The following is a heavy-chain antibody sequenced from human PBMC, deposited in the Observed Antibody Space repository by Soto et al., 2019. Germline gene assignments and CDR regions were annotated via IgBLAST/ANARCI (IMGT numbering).Heavy chain of an antibody. J-gene: IGHJ5*02. V-gene: IGHV3-23*01. CDR3: AQTTPSIHWFDP. Sequence: EVQLLESGGGLVQPGGSLRLSCAASGFTFSSYAMSWVRQAPGKGLEWVSAISAGGDNTYYRDSVKGRFTISRDNSKNTLYLQMNSLRAEDTAVYFCAQTTPSIHWFDPWGQGTLVTVSS. CDR2: ISAGGDNT. D-gene: IGHD1-1*01. CDR1: GFTFSSYA.